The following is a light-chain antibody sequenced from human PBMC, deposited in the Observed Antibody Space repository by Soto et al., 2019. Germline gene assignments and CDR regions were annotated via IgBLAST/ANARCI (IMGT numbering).Light chain of an antibody. V-gene: IGLV2-8*01. Sequence: QSALTQPPSASGSPGRSVSISCTGTSSDIGAYNFVSWYQQHPGKAPRLMIYGVSKRPSGVPDRFSGSKSGNTASLTVSGLQAEDEADYYCSSYAGSNSYVVFGGGTKVTVL. J-gene: IGLJ2*01. CDR1: SSDIGAYNF. CDR3: SSYAGSNSYVV. CDR2: GVS.